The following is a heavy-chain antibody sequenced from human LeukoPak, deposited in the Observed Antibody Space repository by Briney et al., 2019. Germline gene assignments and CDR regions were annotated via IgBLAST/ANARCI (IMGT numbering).Heavy chain of an antibody. CDR3: AKDRSYSGYSGRGAYLDY. D-gene: IGHD2-15*01. Sequence: GGSLRLSCAASGFTLTSHAMTWVRQVAGKGLEWVSSITGRGEYTYYADSVKGRFTIARDISKNTLCLQLDSLRAEDTAVYYCAKDRSYSGYSGRGAYLDYWGQRTLGTVSS. CDR2: ITGRGEYT. V-gene: IGHV3-23*01. J-gene: IGHJ4*02. CDR1: GFTLTSHA.